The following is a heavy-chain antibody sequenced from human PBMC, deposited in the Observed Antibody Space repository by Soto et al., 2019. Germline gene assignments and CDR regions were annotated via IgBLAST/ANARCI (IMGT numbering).Heavy chain of an antibody. J-gene: IGHJ6*02. D-gene: IGHD5-18*01. CDR2: ISYDGDNK. Sequence: QVQLVESGGGVVQPGRSLRLSCAASGFTFSYHALNWVRQAPGKGLEWVAVISYDGDNKYIAEAVKGPLTISRDNPKNTGSLVLNGLRTEETAMYCSASGTTSSGFSVTDVWGQGTTVTVSS. CDR1: GFTFSYHA. CDR3: ASGTTSSGFSVTDV. V-gene: IGHV3-30-3*01.